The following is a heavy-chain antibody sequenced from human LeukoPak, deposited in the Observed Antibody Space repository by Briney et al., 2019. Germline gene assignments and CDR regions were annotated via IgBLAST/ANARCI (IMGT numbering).Heavy chain of an antibody. CDR3: ARDHRQQLDSFDY. D-gene: IGHD6-13*01. J-gene: IGHJ4*02. Sequence: PGGSLRLSCAASGFTFSSYGMHWVRQAPGKGLEWVAVIWYDGSNKYYADSVKGRFTSSRDNSKNTLYLQMNSLRAEDTAVYYCARDHRQQLDSFDYWGQGTLVTVSS. CDR2: IWYDGSNK. V-gene: IGHV3-33*01. CDR1: GFTFSSYG.